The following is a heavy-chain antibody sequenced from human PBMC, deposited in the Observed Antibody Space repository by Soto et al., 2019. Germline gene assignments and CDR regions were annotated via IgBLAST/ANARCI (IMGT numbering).Heavy chain of an antibody. Sequence: GASVKVSCKASGGTFRSCAMSWVRQAPGQGLEWMGGIIPIFGTANYAQKFQGRVTITADESTSTAYMELSSLRSEDTAVYYCARDPVVVITTSTYYYYGMDVWGQGTTVTVSS. V-gene: IGHV1-69*13. CDR3: ARDPVVVITTSTYYYYGMDV. D-gene: IGHD3-22*01. CDR2: IIPIFGTA. J-gene: IGHJ6*02. CDR1: GGTFRSCA.